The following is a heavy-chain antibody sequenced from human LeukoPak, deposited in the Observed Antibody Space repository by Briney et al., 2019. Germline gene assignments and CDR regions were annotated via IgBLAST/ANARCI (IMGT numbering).Heavy chain of an antibody. Sequence: GGSLRLSCAASGFTLCSYWVHWVRQPPGKGLMWLSRTNEDGSYADYADSVKGRFTISRDNAKNTVYLQMNSLRTEDTAVYFCGRINYNGDYWGRETLVTVSS. CDR1: GFTLCSYW. CDR2: TNEDGSYA. V-gene: IGHV3-74*01. D-gene: IGHD3-10*01. CDR3: GRINYNGDY. J-gene: IGHJ4*02.